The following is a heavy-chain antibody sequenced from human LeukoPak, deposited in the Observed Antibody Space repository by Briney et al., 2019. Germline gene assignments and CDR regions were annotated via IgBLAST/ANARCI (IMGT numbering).Heavy chain of an antibody. CDR2: IKQVGNEK. Sequence: SGGSLRPSCAASGFTSSSYAMSWVRQAPGGGREWVANIKQVGNEKYYVDSVKGRFNISRDNAKNSLYLQMNSLRAEDTAVYYCARVSLVRRVDPWGQGTLVTVSS. J-gene: IGHJ5*02. CDR1: GFTSSSYA. D-gene: IGHD6-13*01. CDR3: ARVSLVRRVDP. V-gene: IGHV3-7*01.